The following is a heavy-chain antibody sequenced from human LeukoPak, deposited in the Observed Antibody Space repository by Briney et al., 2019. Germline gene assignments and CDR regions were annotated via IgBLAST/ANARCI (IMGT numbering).Heavy chain of an antibody. J-gene: IGHJ4*02. CDR3: ARGVVAAAGRYYFDY. D-gene: IGHD6-13*01. CDR1: GFTFSSYS. CDR2: ISSSNVYI. Sequence: GGSLRLSCAASGFTFSSYSMNWVRQAPGKGLEWVSSISSSNVYIYYADSVKGRFTISRDNAKNSLYLQMNSLRAEDTAMYYCARGVVAAAGRYYFDYWGQGTLVTVSS. V-gene: IGHV3-21*01.